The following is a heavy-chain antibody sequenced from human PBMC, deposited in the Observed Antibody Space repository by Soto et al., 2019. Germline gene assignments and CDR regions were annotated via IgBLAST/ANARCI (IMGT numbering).Heavy chain of an antibody. J-gene: IGHJ4*02. CDR2: INPNSGGT. D-gene: IGHD5-18*01. Sequence: QVQLVQSGAEVKKPGASLKVSCKASGYTFTDYYMHWVRQAPGQGLEWMGWINPNSGGTNYAQKFQGWVTMTMDTSISTAYMELSRLRSDDTAVYYCARQDGYSYGYYFVYWGQGTLVTVSS. V-gene: IGHV1-2*04. CDR3: ARQDGYSYGYYFVY. CDR1: GYTFTDYY.